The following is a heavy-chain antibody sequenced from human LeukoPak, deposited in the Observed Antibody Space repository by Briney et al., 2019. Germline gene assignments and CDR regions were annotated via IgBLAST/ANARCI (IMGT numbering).Heavy chain of an antibody. CDR2: INHSGST. Sequence: PSETLSLTCAVYGASFSGYYWSWIRQPPGKGLEWIGEINHSGSTNYNPSLKSRVTISVDTSKNQFSLKLSSVTAADTAVYYCARGRSRSRSSGWYFVSVYFQHWGQGTLVTVSS. CDR3: ARGRSRSRSSGWYFVSVYFQH. J-gene: IGHJ1*01. V-gene: IGHV4-34*01. D-gene: IGHD6-19*01. CDR1: GASFSGYY.